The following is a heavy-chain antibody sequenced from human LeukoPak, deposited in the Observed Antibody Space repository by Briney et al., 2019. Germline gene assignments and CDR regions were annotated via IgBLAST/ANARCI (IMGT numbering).Heavy chain of an antibody. D-gene: IGHD6-13*01. Sequence: GASVKVSCKASGYTFTSYGISWVRQAPGQGLEWMGWISAYNGNTNYAQKLLGRVTMTTDTSTGTAYMELRSLRSDDTAVYYCARPIGSSWYGWFDPWGQGTLVTVSS. J-gene: IGHJ5*02. V-gene: IGHV1-18*01. CDR3: ARPIGSSWYGWFDP. CDR2: ISAYNGNT. CDR1: GYTFTSYG.